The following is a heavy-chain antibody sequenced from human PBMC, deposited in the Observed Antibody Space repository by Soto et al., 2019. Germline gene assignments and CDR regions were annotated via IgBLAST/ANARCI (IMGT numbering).Heavy chain of an antibody. D-gene: IGHD3-10*01. J-gene: IGHJ5*02. V-gene: IGHV4-59*01. CDR1: GGSISSYY. CDR2: IYYSGST. Sequence: QVQLQESGPGLVKPSETLSLTCTVSGGSISSYYWSWIRQPPGKGLEWIGYIYYSGSTNYNPSLKSRVTISVDTSKNQFSLKLSSVTAADTAVYYCARDYSPSGSYYNWFDPWGQGTLVTVSS. CDR3: ARDYSPSGSYYNWFDP.